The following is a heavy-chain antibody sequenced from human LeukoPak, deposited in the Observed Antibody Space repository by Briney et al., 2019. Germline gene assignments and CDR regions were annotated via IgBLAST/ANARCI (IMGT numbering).Heavy chain of an antibody. J-gene: IGHJ4*02. CDR2: IYYSGST. V-gene: IGHV4-59*08. CDR1: GGSFSGYY. Sequence: SETLSLTCAVYGGSFSGYYWSWIRQPPGKGLEWIGYIYYSGSTNYNPSLKSRVTISVDTSKNQFSLKLSSVTAADTAVYYCARHYYGSGSYYPYWGQGTLVTVSS. CDR3: ARHYYGSGSYYPY. D-gene: IGHD3-10*01.